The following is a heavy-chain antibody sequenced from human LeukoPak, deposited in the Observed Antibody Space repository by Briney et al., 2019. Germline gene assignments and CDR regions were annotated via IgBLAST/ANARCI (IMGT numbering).Heavy chain of an antibody. Sequence: GGSLRLSCAASGFTFSSYTVNWVRQAPGKGLEWVSSISSSSSYIYYADSVKGRFTISRDNAKSSLYLQMNSLRAEDTAVYYCARSSGSYYPFDYWGQGTLVTVSS. V-gene: IGHV3-21*01. CDR3: ARSSGSYYPFDY. CDR2: ISSSSSYI. CDR1: GFTFSSYT. D-gene: IGHD1-26*01. J-gene: IGHJ4*02.